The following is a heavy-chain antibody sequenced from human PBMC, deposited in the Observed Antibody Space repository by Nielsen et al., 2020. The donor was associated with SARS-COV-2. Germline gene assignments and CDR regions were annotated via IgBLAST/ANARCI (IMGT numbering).Heavy chain of an antibody. J-gene: IGHJ6*02. CDR2: TYYRSKWYS. V-gene: IGHV6-1*01. CDR3: AREGVSGFSPLVIRYYGIDV. Sequence: WIRQSPSRGLEWLGRTYYRSKWYSDYATSVESRISINPDTSKDHFTLQLNSVTPEDTAVYYCAREGVSGFSPLVIRYYGIDVWGQGTAVTVSS. D-gene: IGHD2-21*01.